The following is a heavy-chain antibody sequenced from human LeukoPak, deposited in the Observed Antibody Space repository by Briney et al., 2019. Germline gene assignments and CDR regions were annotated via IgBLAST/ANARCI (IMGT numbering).Heavy chain of an antibody. CDR1: GYTFTSYD. CDR3: AKDPVPIYGSGSYSDY. Sequence: ASVKVSCKASGYTFTSYDINWVRQATGQGLEWKGWMNPNSGNTGYAQKFQGRVTITRNTSISTAYMELSSLRSEDTAVYYCAKDPVPIYGSGSYSDYWGQGTLVTVSS. J-gene: IGHJ4*02. CDR2: MNPNSGNT. D-gene: IGHD3-10*01. V-gene: IGHV1-8*03.